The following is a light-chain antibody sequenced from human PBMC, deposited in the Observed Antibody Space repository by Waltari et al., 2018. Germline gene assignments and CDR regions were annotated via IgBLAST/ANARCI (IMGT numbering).Light chain of an antibody. CDR2: DNN. CDR3: AAWDDSLNGHWV. J-gene: IGLJ3*02. V-gene: IGLV1-51*01. CDR1: STNIGNNY. Sequence: QSVLTQPPSVSAAPGQKVTISCSGSSTNIGNNYVSWYQHLPGTAPKLLIYDNNKRPSGMPDRFSGSKSGPSATLGISGRQYEDEADYYCAAWDDSLNGHWVFGGGTKLTVL.